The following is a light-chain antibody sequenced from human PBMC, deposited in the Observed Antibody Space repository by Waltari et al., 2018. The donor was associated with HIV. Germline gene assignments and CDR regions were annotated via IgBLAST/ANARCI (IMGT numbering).Light chain of an antibody. Sequence: QSALTQPASVSGSPGQSITISCTGDTRDIGIYALVSWYQKYPDKAPRLIMYGDNTRPSGISNRFSGSNSGNTASLTISALQGDDEADYYCSSYTDSDSLLFGGGTKLTVL. CDR1: TRDIGIYAL. CDR2: GDN. CDR3: SSYTDSDSLL. J-gene: IGLJ2*01. V-gene: IGLV2-14*02.